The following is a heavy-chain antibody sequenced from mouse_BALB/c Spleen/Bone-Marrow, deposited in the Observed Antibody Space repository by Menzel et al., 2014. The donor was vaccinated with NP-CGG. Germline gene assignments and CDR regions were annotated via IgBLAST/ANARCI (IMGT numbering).Heavy chain of an antibody. CDR2: IYPGSGST. J-gene: IGHJ2*01. CDR3: TSWDY. V-gene: IGHV1S22*01. Sequence: LQESGSELVRPGASVKLSCKASGYTFTSYWMRWVKPRHGQGLEWIGNIYPGSGSTNYDEKFKSKGTLTVDTSSSTAYMHLSSLTSEDSAVYYCTSWDYWGQGTTPTVSS. CDR1: GYTFTSYW.